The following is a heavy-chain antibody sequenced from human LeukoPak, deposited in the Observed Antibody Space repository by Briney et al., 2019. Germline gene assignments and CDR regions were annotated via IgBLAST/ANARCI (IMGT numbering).Heavy chain of an antibody. J-gene: IGHJ5*02. Sequence: GGSLRLSCAASGFIFSSYAMSWVRQAPGKGLEWVSAISGSGGSTYYADSVKGRFTISRDNSKNTLYLQMNSLRVEDTAVYYCARDPRDVGLAPWGQGTLVTVSS. CDR3: ARDPRDVGLAP. CDR1: GFIFSSYA. CDR2: ISGSGGST. D-gene: IGHD5-24*01. V-gene: IGHV3-23*01.